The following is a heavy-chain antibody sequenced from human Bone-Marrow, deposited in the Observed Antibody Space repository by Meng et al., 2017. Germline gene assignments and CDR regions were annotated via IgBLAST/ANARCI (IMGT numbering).Heavy chain of an antibody. CDR1: GGSISSGNNY. J-gene: IGHJ2*01. CDR2: IYYSGST. Sequence: QVAMQEWGPGVVKPSQPLSLTCTVAGGSISSGNNYWSWIRQHPGKGLEYIGYIYYSGSTYYNPSLKSRVIISVDTSKNQFSLRLNSVTAADTAVYYCASLYGDSSVWYLDLWGRGTLVTDSS. CDR3: ASLYGDSSVWYLDL. V-gene: IGHV4-31*03. D-gene: IGHD4-17*01.